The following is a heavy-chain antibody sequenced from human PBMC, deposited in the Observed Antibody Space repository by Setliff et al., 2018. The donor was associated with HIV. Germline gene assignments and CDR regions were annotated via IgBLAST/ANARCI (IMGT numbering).Heavy chain of an antibody. J-gene: IGHJ6*02. CDR3: ARRLRPGHGVDV. V-gene: IGHV3-7*01. Sequence: GGSLRLSCAASGFTFTGNWMTWVRQAPGKGLEWVANINRDGSERNYVDSVRGRFTISRDNAKNSMDLQMNSLRAEDTAIYYCARRLRPGHGVDVWGQGTTVTVSS. CDR2: INRDGSER. D-gene: IGHD5-18*01. CDR1: GFTFTGNW.